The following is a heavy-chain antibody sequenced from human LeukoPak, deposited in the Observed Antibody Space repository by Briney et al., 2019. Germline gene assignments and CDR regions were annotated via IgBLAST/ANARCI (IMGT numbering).Heavy chain of an antibody. D-gene: IGHD2-2*01. CDR2: ISSSGSTI. CDR3: ARAKMGYCSSTSCHGIDY. V-gene: IGHV3-48*03. CDR1: GFTFSSYE. J-gene: IGHJ4*02. Sequence: PGGSLRLSSAASGFTFSSYEMNWVRQAPGKGLEWVSYISSSGSTIYYADSVKGRFTISRDNAKNSLYLQMNSLRAEDTAVYYCARAKMGYCSSTSCHGIDYWGQGTLVTVSS.